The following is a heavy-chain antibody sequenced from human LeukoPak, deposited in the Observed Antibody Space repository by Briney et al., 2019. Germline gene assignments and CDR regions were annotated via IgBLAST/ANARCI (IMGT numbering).Heavy chain of an antibody. CDR2: ISDIGSI. D-gene: IGHD2/OR15-2a*01. CDR1: GGSISSYY. V-gene: IGHV4-59*08. J-gene: IGHJ4*02. CDR3: AGHHPRNTVDF. Sequence: SETLSLTCTVSGGSISSYYWSWIRQPPGKGLEWIAYISDIGSINYNPSLKSRVTISLDTSKDQFPLKLSSVTAADTAVYYCAGHHPRNTVDFWGQGTLVTVSS.